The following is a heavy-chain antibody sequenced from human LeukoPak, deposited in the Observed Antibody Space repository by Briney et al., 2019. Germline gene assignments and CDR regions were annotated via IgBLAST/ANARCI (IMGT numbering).Heavy chain of an antibody. CDR1: GGSISSHY. Sequence: SETLSLTCTVSGGSISSHYWSWIRQPPGKGLEWIGCIYNSWNTNYNPSLKSRVTISVDTSRNQFSLKLSSVTAADTAVYYCARSAESNFDYWGQGTVVTVSS. J-gene: IGHJ4*02. V-gene: IGHV4-59*11. CDR3: ARSAESNFDY. D-gene: IGHD3-10*01. CDR2: IYNSWNT.